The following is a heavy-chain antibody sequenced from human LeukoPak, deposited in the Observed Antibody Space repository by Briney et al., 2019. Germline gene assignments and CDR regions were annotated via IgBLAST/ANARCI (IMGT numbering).Heavy chain of an antibody. J-gene: IGHJ4*02. CDR1: GFTFSNAW. CDR2: IKSKTDGGTT. Sequence: GGSLRLSRAASGFTFSNAWMSWVRPAPGRGVAWVGRIKSKTDGGTTDYAPPVKGRFTISRDDSKNTPYLQMNSLKTDDTAVYYCTTAHYGDYVSDYWGQGTLVTVSS. V-gene: IGHV3-15*01. D-gene: IGHD4-17*01. CDR3: TTAHYGDYVSDY.